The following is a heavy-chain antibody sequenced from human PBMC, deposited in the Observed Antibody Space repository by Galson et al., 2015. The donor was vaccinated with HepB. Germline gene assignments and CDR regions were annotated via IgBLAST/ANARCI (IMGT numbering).Heavy chain of an antibody. J-gene: IGHJ5*01. Sequence: SLRLSCAASGFTFDDYGMTWVRQAPGKGLEWVSSIDWNGRSTRDRDSLKGRFTISRNNAKNSLYLQMNSLRVEDTAFYYCAREGYWFGEFNSWGQGTLVTVSS. CDR3: AREGYWFGEFNS. D-gene: IGHD3-10*01. CDR2: IDWNGRST. CDR1: GFTFDDYG. V-gene: IGHV3-20*04.